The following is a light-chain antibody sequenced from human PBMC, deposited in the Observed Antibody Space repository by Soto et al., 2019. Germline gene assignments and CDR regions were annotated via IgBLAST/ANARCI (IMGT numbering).Light chain of an antibody. Sequence: DLQMTQSPSSLSASVGEMVTITCRASQEIGTSLAWFQQRPGKVPESLIYAASTLHSGAPSRFSGSGSGTDFTLTISCLQPEDVATYYCHRYGNAPWTFGQGTKVYI. CDR3: HRYGNAPWT. J-gene: IGKJ1*01. CDR1: QEIGTS. V-gene: IGKV1-27*01. CDR2: AAS.